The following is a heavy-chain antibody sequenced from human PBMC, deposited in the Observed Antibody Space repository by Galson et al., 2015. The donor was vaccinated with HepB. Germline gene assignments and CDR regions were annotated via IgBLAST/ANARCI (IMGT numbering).Heavy chain of an antibody. CDR2: IYYSGST. V-gene: IGHV4-39*01. CDR1: GGSISSSSYY. J-gene: IGHJ4*02. D-gene: IGHD3-9*01. Sequence: ETLSLTCTVSGGSISSSSYYWGWIRQPPGKGLEWIGSIYYSGSTYYNPSLKSRVTISVDTSKNQFSLKLSSVTAADTAVYYCARQRLRYFDWLYYFDYWGQGTLVTVSS. CDR3: ARQRLRYFDWLYYFDY.